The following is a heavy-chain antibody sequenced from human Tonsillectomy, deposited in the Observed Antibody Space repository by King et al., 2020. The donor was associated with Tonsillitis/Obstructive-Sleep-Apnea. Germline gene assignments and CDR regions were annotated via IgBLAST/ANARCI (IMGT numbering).Heavy chain of an antibody. Sequence: DVQLVESGGGLVQPGGSLRLSCAASGFTFRYYALSWVRQAPGKGLEWVSTISGSGGGTFYADSVKGRFTISRDNFKNTLSLQMNELRAEDTALYYCAKDTTGEYYYMDVWGKGTTVTVSS. CDR2: ISGSGGGT. V-gene: IGHV3-23*04. CDR1: GFTFRYYA. D-gene: IGHD7-27*01. CDR3: AKDTTGEYYYMDV. J-gene: IGHJ6*03.